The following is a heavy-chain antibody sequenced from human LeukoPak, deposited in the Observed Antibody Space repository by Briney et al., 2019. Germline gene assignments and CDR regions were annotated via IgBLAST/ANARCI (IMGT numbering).Heavy chain of an antibody. D-gene: IGHD2-15*01. CDR2: MNPNSGNT. V-gene: IGHV1-8*01. J-gene: IGHJ4*02. CDR1: GYTFTSYD. Sequence: GASVKVSCKASGYTFTSYDINWVRQATGQGLEWMGWMNPNSGNTGYAQKFQGRVTMTRNTSISTAYMELSSLRSEDTAVYYCARGSDIVVVVAATGGDYFGYWGQGTLVTVSS. CDR3: ARGSDIVVVVAATGGDYFGY.